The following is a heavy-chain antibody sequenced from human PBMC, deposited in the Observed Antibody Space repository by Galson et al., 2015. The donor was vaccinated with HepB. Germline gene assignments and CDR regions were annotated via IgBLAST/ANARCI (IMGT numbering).Heavy chain of an antibody. CDR2: INAGNGNT. CDR3: ARASTTWIQLWMRY. V-gene: IGHV1-3*01. CDR1: GYTFTSYA. Sequence: SVKVSCKASGYTFTSYAMHWVRQAPGQRLEWMGWINAGNGNTKYSQKFQGRVTITRDTSASTAYMELSSLRSEDTAVYYCARASTTWIQLWMRYWGQGTLVTVSS. J-gene: IGHJ4*02. D-gene: IGHD5-18*01.